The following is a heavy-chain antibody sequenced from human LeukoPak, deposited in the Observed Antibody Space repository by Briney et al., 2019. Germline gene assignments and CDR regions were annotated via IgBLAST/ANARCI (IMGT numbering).Heavy chain of an antibody. D-gene: IGHD4-17*01. CDR2: IYYSGRT. CDR3: ARDVIEYGDDVFLGWFDP. J-gene: IGHJ5*02. Sequence: SQTLSLTCSVSGGSISSGDYYWSWIRQSPGKGLEWIGHIYYSGRTYYNPSLESRITISIDTSKNQFSLKLSSVTAADTAVYYCARDVIEYGDDVFLGWFDPWGQGTLVTVSS. CDR1: GGSISSGDYY. V-gene: IGHV4-30-4*08.